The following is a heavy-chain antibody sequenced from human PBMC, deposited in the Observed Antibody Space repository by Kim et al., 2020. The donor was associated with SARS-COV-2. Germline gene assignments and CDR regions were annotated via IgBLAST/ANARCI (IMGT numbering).Heavy chain of an antibody. CDR1: GYTFSSYD. D-gene: IGHD6-6*01. CDR2: MNPNSGNT. CDR3: ARSIAPPSHWFDP. V-gene: IGHV1-8*01. J-gene: IGHJ5*02. Sequence: ASVKVSCKASGYTFSSYDINWVRQATGQGLEWMGWMNPNSGNTGDAQKFQGRVTMTRNTSISTAYMELSSLRSDDTAVYYCARSIAPPSHWFDPWGQGTQVTVSS.